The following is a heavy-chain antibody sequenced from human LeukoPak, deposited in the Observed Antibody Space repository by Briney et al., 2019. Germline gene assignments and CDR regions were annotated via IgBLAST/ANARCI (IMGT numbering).Heavy chain of an antibody. J-gene: IGHJ5*02. D-gene: IGHD6-19*01. CDR3: ARVYFIAVADFSAFDP. CDR1: SGSIFNSNW. CDR2: IFRSGST. V-gene: IGHV4-4*02. Sequence: SETLSLTCSVSSGSIFNSNWWSWVRQPPGKGLEWIGQIFRSGSTSYSPSLKSRVTISVDTSKNQFSLKVSSVTAADTAVYYCARVYFIAVADFSAFDPWGQGTLVTVSS.